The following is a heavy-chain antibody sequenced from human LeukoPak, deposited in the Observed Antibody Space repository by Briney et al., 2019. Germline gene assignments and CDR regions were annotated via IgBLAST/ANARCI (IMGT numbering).Heavy chain of an antibody. CDR1: GFTFSDYY. D-gene: IGHD6-6*01. CDR2: ISSSGSTI. Sequence: PGGSLRLSCAASGFTFSDYYMSWIRQAPGKGLEWVSDISSSGSTIYYADSVKGRFTISRDNAKNSLYLQMNSLRAEDTAVYYCARAPEYSRLYYGMDVWGQGTTVTVSS. CDR3: ARAPEYSRLYYGMDV. J-gene: IGHJ6*02. V-gene: IGHV3-11*01.